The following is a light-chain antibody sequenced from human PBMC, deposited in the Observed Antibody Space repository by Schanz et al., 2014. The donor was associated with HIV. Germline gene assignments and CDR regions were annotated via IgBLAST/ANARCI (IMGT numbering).Light chain of an antibody. J-gene: IGKJ4*01. CDR2: SAS. V-gene: IGKV1-9*01. Sequence: IKMTQSPSSLSASVGDRVTITCRASQSVSWFLNWYQQKPGKPPKLLIYSASNLQSGVPSRFSGSGSGTDFTLTISSLQPEDFATYYCQQLASYPLTFGGGTKVEIK. CDR1: QSVSWF. CDR3: QQLASYPLT.